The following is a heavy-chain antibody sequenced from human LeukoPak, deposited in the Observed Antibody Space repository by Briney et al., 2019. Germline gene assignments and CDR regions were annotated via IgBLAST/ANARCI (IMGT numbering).Heavy chain of an antibody. V-gene: IGHV4-39*07. CDR3: ARLGGGPRSGAPDY. D-gene: IGHD2-15*01. CDR1: GGSISSSSYY. J-gene: IGHJ4*02. Sequence: ASETLSLTCTVSGGSISSSSYYWGWIRQPPGKGLEWIGSIYYSGSTYYNPSLKSRVTISVDTSKNQFSLKLSSVTAADTAVYYCARLGGGPRSGAPDYWGQGTLVTVSS. CDR2: IYYSGST.